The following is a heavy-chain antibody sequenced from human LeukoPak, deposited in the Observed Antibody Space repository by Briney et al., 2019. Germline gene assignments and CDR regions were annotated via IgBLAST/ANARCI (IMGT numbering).Heavy chain of an antibody. V-gene: IGHV1-46*01. CDR3: AREGVVLVDAVRYQYYGMDV. D-gene: IGHD2-8*01. J-gene: IGHJ6*02. Sequence: ASVKVSCKASGYNFISYYMHWVRHASGQGLEWMGIINPSGGSTSYAQKLQDRVTMATDTCTSSVYMELRSLKSEDTAVYYCAREGVVLVDAVRYQYYGMDVWGQGTTVTVSS. CDR1: GYNFISYY. CDR2: INPSGGST.